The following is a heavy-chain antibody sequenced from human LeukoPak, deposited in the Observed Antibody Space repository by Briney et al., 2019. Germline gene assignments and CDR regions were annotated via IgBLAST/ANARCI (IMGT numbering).Heavy chain of an antibody. J-gene: IGHJ3*02. V-gene: IGHV1-46*01. CDR1: GYTFTSHY. CDR2: INPSGGST. D-gene: IGHD2/OR15-2a*01. Sequence: GASVKVSCKASGYTFTSHYLHWVRQAPGQGLEWMGIINPSGGSTDYPQKFQGRVTMTSDTSTSTVYMELRSLTSEDTAVYYCARAKEYVLAFDIWGQGTLVTVSS. CDR3: ARAKEYVLAFDI.